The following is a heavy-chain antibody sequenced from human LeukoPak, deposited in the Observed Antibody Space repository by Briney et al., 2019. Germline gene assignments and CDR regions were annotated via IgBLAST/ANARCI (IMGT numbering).Heavy chain of an antibody. D-gene: IGHD4-17*01. CDR3: ARRFLYGASRYFDY. V-gene: IGHV5-51*01. Sequence: GESLKISCKGSGYSFTNYWIGWVRQMPGKGLEWMGIIYPGDSDTRYSPSFQGQVTIPADKSISTAYLQWSSLKASDTAMYFCARRFLYGASRYFDYWGQGTLVTVSS. CDR1: GYSFTNYW. CDR2: IYPGDSDT. J-gene: IGHJ4*02.